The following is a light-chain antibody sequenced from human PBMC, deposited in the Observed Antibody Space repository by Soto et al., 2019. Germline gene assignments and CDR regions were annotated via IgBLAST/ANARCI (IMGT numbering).Light chain of an antibody. V-gene: IGKV3-11*01. CDR2: DAS. CDR1: QSVSSY. Sequence: IVLTQSPATLSLSPGERATLSCRASQSVSSYLAWYQQKGGQAPRLLIYDASSRAPGIPARFSGSGSGTYFPLTISSLEPEDFAVYYCQQRSVWLTFGGGNKVEIK. CDR3: QQRSVWLT. J-gene: IGKJ4*01.